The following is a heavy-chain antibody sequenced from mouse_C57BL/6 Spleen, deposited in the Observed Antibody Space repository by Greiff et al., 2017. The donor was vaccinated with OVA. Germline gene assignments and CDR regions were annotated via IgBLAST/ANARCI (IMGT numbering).Heavy chain of an antibody. J-gene: IGHJ3*01. CDR3: ARRGFAY. V-gene: IGHV1-55*01. Sequence: QVQLQQSGAELVKPGASVKMSCKASGYTFTSYWITWVKQRPEQGLEWIGDIYPGSGSTNYNEKFKSKATLTVDTSSSTAYMQLSSLTSEDSAVYYCARRGFAYWGQGTLVTVSA. CDR1: GYTFTSYW. CDR2: IYPGSGST.